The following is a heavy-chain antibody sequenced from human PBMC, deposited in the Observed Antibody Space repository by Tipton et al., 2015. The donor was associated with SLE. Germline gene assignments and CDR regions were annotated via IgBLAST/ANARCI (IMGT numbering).Heavy chain of an antibody. J-gene: IGHJ4*02. Sequence: SLRLSCAASGFTFSSYAMHWVRQAPGKGLEWVAVTSYDGSNKYYADSVKGRFTISRDNSKNTLYLQMNSLRAEDTAVYYCARRRNYGYCSGGSCSGGSFDYWGQGTLVTVSS. V-gene: IGHV3-30*04. CDR3: ARRRNYGYCSGGSCSGGSFDY. CDR2: TSYDGSNK. D-gene: IGHD2-15*01. CDR1: GFTFSSYA.